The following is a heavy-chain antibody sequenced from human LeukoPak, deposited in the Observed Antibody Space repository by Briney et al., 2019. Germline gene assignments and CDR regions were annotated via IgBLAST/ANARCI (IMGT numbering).Heavy chain of an antibody. D-gene: IGHD3-9*01. V-gene: IGHV4-39*01. J-gene: IGHJ6*02. Sequence: SETLSLTCTVSGGSISSSSYYWGWIRQPPGTGLEWIGSIYYSGSTYYNPSLKSRVTISVDTSKNQFSLKLSSVTAADTAVYYCARAVTGYYPLYYYYGMDVWGQGTTVTVSS. CDR2: IYYSGST. CDR1: GGSISSSSYY. CDR3: ARAVTGYYPLYYYYGMDV.